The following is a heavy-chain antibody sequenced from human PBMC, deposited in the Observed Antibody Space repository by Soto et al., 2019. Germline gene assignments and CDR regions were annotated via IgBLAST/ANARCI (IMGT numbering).Heavy chain of an antibody. V-gene: IGHV4-59*12. J-gene: IGHJ4*02. CDR2: IYYSGST. CDR3: ARGVGRSSWTSFDS. CDR1: GGSISSYY. Sequence: SETLSLTCTVSGGSISSYYWSWIRQPPGKGLEWIADIYYSGSTNYSPSLKSRVTISVDTSKNQPSLNLSSVTAADTAVYYCARGVGRSSWTSFDSWGQGTLVTVSS. D-gene: IGHD6-13*01.